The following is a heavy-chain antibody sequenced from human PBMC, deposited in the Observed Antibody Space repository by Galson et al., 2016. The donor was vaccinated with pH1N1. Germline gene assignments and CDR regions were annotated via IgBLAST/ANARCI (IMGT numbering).Heavy chain of an antibody. D-gene: IGHD2/OR15-2a*01. CDR1: GYTFTTYW. CDR3: ARRSTELGLDY. J-gene: IGHJ4*02. Sequence: QSGAEVKKPGESLKISCQASGYTFTTYWIGWVRQMPGKGLEWMGIIYPGASEPKYSPSFEGQVTFPVDKSKTTAYLHWSSLKASDTAIYYCARRSTELGLDYWGQGVLVTVSS. V-gene: IGHV5-51*03. CDR2: IYPGASEP.